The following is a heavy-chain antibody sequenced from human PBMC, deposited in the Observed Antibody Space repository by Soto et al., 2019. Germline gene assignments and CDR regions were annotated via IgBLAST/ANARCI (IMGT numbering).Heavy chain of an antibody. D-gene: IGHD3-22*01. V-gene: IGHV1-3*01. CDR3: ARAPHFAYDSSGPFDY. CDR2: INAGNGNT. Sequence: ASVKVSCKASGYTFTSYAMHWVRQAPGQRLEWMGWINAGNGNTKYSQKFQGRVTITRDTSASTAYMELSSLRSEDTAVYYCARAPHFAYDSSGPFDYWGQGTLVTVSS. J-gene: IGHJ4*02. CDR1: GYTFTSYA.